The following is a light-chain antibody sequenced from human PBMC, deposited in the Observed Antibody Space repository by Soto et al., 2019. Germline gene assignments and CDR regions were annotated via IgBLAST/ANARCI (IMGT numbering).Light chain of an antibody. Sequence: QSALTQPASVSGSPGQSITISCTGTSSDVGGYNSVSWYQQHPGKAPKLIIYEVSNRPSEISNRFSGSKSGNTASLTISGLQAEDEADYYCSSYTSGSTYVFGTGTKVTV. V-gene: IGLV2-14*01. CDR1: SSDVGGYNS. CDR3: SSYTSGSTYV. CDR2: EVS. J-gene: IGLJ1*01.